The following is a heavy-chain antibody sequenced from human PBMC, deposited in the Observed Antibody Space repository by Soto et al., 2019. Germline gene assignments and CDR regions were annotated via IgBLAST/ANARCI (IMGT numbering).Heavy chain of an antibody. J-gene: IGHJ6*02. D-gene: IGHD4-4*01. CDR3: ARWDSNYPYYYYYGMDV. Sequence: ASVKVSCTASGYTFTSYDINWVRQATGQGLEWMGWMNPNSGNTGYAQKFQGRVTMTRNTSISTAYMELSSLRSEDTAVYYCARWDSNYPYYYYYGMDVWGQGTTVTVSS. V-gene: IGHV1-8*01. CDR1: GYTFTSYD. CDR2: MNPNSGNT.